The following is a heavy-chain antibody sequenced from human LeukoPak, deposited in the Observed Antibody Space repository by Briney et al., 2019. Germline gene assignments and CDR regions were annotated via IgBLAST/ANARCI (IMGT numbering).Heavy chain of an antibody. D-gene: IGHD5-12*01. CDR3: ARVQYSGYDFDY. CDR1: GYTFTSYY. CDR2: INPSGGST. Sequence: GASVKVSCXASGYTFTSYYMHWVRLAPGQGLEWMGIINPSGGSTSYAQKFQGRVTMTRDTSTSTVYMELSSLRSEDTAVYYCARVQYSGYDFDYWGQGTLVTVSS. J-gene: IGHJ4*02. V-gene: IGHV1-46*01.